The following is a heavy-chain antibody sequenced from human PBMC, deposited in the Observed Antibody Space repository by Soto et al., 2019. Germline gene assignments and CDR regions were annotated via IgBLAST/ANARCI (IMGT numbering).Heavy chain of an antibody. CDR1: GFTFSSYG. D-gene: IGHD3-16*01. J-gene: IGHJ5*02. Sequence: QVQLVESGGGVVQPGRSLRLSCEASGFTFSSYGMHWVRQAPGKGLEWVAVIWYDGSNKYYADSVKGRFTISRDNSKNTRSLQTSSLRAEDTAVYYCARLKGWARFDPWGQGTLVTVSS. V-gene: IGHV3-33*01. CDR2: IWYDGSNK. CDR3: ARLKGWARFDP.